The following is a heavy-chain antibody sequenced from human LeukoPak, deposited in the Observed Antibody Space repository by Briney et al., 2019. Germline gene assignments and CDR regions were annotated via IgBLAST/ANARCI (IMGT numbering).Heavy chain of an antibody. D-gene: IGHD3-22*01. V-gene: IGHV1-69*04. CDR1: GYTFTSYD. CDR3: ARVFYDSSGYYLYYFDY. J-gene: IGHJ4*02. CDR2: IIPILGIA. Sequence: GASVKVSCKASGYTFTSYDINWVRQATGQGLEWMGRIIPILGIANYAQKFQGRVTITADKSTSTAYMELSSLRSEDTAVYYCARVFYDSSGYYLYYFDYWGQGTLVTVSS.